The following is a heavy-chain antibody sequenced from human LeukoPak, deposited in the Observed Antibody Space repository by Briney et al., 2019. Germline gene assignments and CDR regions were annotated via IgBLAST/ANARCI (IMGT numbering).Heavy chain of an antibody. D-gene: IGHD2-21*01. CDR3: AKDICGGNCYPNGGY. Sequence: GGSLRLSCAASGFTFSDYYMTWIRQAPGKGLEWVSYISGSGTTIYYTDSVKGRFTISRDNSKNTLYLQMNSLRAEDTAVYYCAKDICGGNCYPNGGYWGQGTLVIVSS. CDR2: ISGSGTTI. CDR1: GFTFSDYY. V-gene: IGHV3-11*04. J-gene: IGHJ4*02.